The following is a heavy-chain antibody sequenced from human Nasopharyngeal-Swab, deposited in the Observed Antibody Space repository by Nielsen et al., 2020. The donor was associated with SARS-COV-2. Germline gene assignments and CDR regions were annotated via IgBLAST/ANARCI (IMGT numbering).Heavy chain of an antibody. CDR3: ARGCVLTGPSCYYYGMDV. Sequence: GGSLRLSCAASGFTFSTYDMSWVRQAPGKGLEWVSGISGSGESTHYADSVKGRFTISRDNAKNSLYLQMNSLRAEDTAVYYCARGCVLTGPSCYYYGMDVWGQGTTVTVSS. CDR1: GFTFSTYD. CDR2: ISGSGEST. J-gene: IGHJ6*02. D-gene: IGHD3-9*01. V-gene: IGHV3-23*01.